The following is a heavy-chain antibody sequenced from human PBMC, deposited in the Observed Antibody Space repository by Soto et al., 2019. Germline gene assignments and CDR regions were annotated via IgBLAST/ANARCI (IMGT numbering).Heavy chain of an antibody. J-gene: IGHJ4*02. CDR2: IYHSGDT. CDR1: GGSISSSNW. CDR3: EPDLSSASLFGY. D-gene: IGHD3-22*01. V-gene: IGHV4-4*02. Sequence: QVQLQESGPGLVRPSGTLSLTCAVSGGSISSSNWWSWVRQPPGKGLEWIGDIYHSGDTNYNPSRGTRVPMPIDKCESQLPLKVTSVTAADTAVYYCEPDLSSASLFGYWGQGALVTVSS.